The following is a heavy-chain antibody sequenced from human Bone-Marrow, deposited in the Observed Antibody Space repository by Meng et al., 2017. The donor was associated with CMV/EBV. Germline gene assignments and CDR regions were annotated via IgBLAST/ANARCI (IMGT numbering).Heavy chain of an antibody. CDR2: ISSSSSYI. CDR1: GFTFISYS. CDR3: ASVYYDFWSGYFDY. V-gene: IGHV3-21*01. Sequence: GESLKISCAASGFTFISYSMNWVRQAPGKGLEWVSSISSSSSYIYYADSVKGRFTISRDNAKNSLYLQMNSLRAEDTAVYYCASVYYDFWSGYFDYWGQGTLVTVSS. D-gene: IGHD3-3*01. J-gene: IGHJ4*02.